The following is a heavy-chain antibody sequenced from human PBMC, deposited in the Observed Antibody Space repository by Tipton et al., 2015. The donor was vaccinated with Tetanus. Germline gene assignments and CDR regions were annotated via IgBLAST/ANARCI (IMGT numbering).Heavy chain of an antibody. CDR1: GASISSSRRFD. CDR3: ARGGGNTMFRGGEFVHSYYYQGMDV. V-gene: IGHV4-30-2*01. J-gene: IGHJ6*02. CDR2: ISHSGRT. Sequence: TLSLTCTVSGASISSSRRFDCGWIRQPPGKGLECIGYISHSGRTYYNPSLNSRVTISLDRSKNQFSLKLTSVTAADTAVYYCARGGGNTMFRGGEFVHSYYYQGMDVWGQGTTVTVSS. D-gene: IGHD3-10*01.